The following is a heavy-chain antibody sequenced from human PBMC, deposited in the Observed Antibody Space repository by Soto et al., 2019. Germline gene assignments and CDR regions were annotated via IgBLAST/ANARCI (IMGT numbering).Heavy chain of an antibody. J-gene: IGHJ6*02. CDR1: GDTFTSYY. D-gene: IGHD2-15*01. CDR2: INPSGGST. Sequence: GASVKVSCKASGDTFTSYYMHWVRQAPGQGLEWMGIINPSGGSTSYAQKFQGRVTMTRDTSTSTVYMELSSLRSEDTAVYYCARDPSSDDIVVVVAATPARVDYYYGMDVWGQGTTVTVSS. V-gene: IGHV1-46*01. CDR3: ARDPSSDDIVVVVAATPARVDYYYGMDV.